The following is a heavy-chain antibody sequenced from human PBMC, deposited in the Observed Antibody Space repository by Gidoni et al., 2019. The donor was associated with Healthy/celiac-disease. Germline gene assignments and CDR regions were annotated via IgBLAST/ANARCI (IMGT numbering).Heavy chain of an antibody. CDR3: AKDLNFFDAFDI. V-gene: IGHV3-23*01. D-gene: IGHD3-3*01. J-gene: IGHJ3*02. CDR1: GFTFSSYA. Sequence: EVQLLESGGGLVQPGGSLRLSCAASGFTFSSYAMRWVRQAPGKGLEWVSAISGSGGSTYYADSVKGRFTISRDNSKNTLYLQMNSLRAEDTAVYYCAKDLNFFDAFDIWGQGTMVTVSS. CDR2: ISGSGGST.